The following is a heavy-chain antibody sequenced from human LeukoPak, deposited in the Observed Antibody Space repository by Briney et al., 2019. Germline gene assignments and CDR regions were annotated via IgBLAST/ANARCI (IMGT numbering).Heavy chain of an antibody. CDR1: GFTFSSYW. Sequence: GGSLRLSCAASGFTFSSYWMSWVRQAPGKGLEWVANIKQGGSEKYYVDSVKGRFTISRDNAKNSLYLQMNSLRAEDTAVYYCARVNYYDSSVVGFDPWGQGTLVTVSS. J-gene: IGHJ5*02. V-gene: IGHV3-7*01. CDR3: ARVNYYDSSVVGFDP. D-gene: IGHD3-22*01. CDR2: IKQGGSEK.